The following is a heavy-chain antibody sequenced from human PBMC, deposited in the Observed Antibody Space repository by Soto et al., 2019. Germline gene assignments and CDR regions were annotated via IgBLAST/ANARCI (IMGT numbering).Heavy chain of an antibody. CDR2: IYHSGSI. V-gene: IGHV4-30-2*01. J-gene: IGHJ4*02. Sequence: QVQLQESGSGLVKPSQTLSLTCAVSGGSISSGGYSWSWIRQPPGKGLEWIGYIYHSGSIYYNPSLKSRVTISVDRSKNQFSLKLSSVTAADTAVYYCVRLPLLWGQGTLVTVSS. D-gene: IGHD2-15*01. CDR3: VRLPLL. CDR1: GGSISSGGYS.